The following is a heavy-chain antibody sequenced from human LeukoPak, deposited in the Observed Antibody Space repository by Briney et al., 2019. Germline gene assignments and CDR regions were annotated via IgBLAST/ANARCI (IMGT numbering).Heavy chain of an antibody. Sequence: PGGSLRLSCAASGFTSSSYAMSWVRQAPGKGLEWVSAISGSGGSTYYADSVKGRFTISRDNSKNTLYLQMNSLRAEDTAVYYCAKEGWIAVAGLLDYWGQGTLVTVSS. V-gene: IGHV3-23*01. CDR2: ISGSGGST. J-gene: IGHJ4*02. D-gene: IGHD6-19*01. CDR3: AKEGWIAVAGLLDY. CDR1: GFTSSSYA.